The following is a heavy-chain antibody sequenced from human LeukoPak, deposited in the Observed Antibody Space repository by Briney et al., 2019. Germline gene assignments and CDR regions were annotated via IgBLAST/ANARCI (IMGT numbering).Heavy chain of an antibody. D-gene: IGHD3-22*01. J-gene: IGHJ3*02. CDR1: GYSFTSYW. Sequence: GQSLKISCKGSGYSFTSYWIGWVRQMPGRGLEWMGIIYPGDSDTRYNRSFQDQVTMSADKSISTAYLQWSSLKASDTAMYYCARRYYYDSSGLDGFDIWGQGTMVTVSS. CDR3: ARRYYYDSSGLDGFDI. CDR2: IYPGDSDT. V-gene: IGHV5-51*01.